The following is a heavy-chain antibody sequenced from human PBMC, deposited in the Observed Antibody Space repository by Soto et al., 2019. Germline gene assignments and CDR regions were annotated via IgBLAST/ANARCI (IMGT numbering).Heavy chain of an antibody. Sequence: QVQLQESGPGLVKPSETLSLTCTVSGDSISSFYWSWIRQPPGKGLESIGYIFYSGSPNYNPPLKSRVTISVDTSKTQFSLKLTSVTAADTAMYYCARIPARGYYYNGIDVCGQGTTVTVSS. D-gene: IGHD2-2*02. V-gene: IGHV4-59*01. CDR3: ARIPARGYYYNGIDV. CDR2: IFYSGSP. J-gene: IGHJ6*02. CDR1: GDSISSFY.